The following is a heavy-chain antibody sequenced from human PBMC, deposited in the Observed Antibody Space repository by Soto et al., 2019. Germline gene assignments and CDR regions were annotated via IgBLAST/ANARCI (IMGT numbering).Heavy chain of an antibody. Sequence: SEKLYLTCAVNVQSFGGDYWRWIRQPPGKGLEWIGEINHSGSTNYNPSLKSRVTISVDTSKNQFSLKLSSVTAADTAVYYCARVGGWPAYYFDYWGQGTLVTVS. V-gene: IGHV4-34*01. CDR3: ARVGGWPAYYFDY. CDR2: INHSGST. D-gene: IGHD3-16*01. J-gene: IGHJ4*02. CDR1: VQSFGGDY.